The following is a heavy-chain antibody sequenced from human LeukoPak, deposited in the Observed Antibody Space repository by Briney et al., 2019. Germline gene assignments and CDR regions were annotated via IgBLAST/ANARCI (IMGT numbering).Heavy chain of an antibody. CDR2: IKQDGSEK. V-gene: IGHV3-7*05. CDR1: GFTFSSYW. J-gene: IGHJ4*02. D-gene: IGHD1-26*01. Sequence: GGSLRLSCAASGFTFSSYWMSWVRQAPGKGLEWVANIKQDGSEKYYVDSVKGRFTISRDNAKNSLYPQMNSLRAEDTAVYYCARAKWELLTDYWGQGTLVTVSS. CDR3: ARAKWELLTDY.